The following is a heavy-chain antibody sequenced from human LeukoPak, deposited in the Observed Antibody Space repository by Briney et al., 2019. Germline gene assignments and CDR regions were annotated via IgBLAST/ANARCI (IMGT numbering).Heavy chain of an antibody. CDR3: ARAIGYSYGYDY. D-gene: IGHD5-18*01. J-gene: IGHJ4*02. CDR1: GGSISSYY. CDR2: IYHSGST. Sequence: SETLSLTCTVSGGSISSYYWSWIRQPPGKGLEWIGYIYHSGSTYYNPSLKSRVTISVDRSKNQFSLKLSSVTAADTAVYYCARAIGYSYGYDYWGQGTLVTVSS. V-gene: IGHV4-59*01.